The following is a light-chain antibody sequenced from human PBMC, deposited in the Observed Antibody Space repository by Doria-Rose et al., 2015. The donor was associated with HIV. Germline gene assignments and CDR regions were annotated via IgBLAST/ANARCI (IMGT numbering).Light chain of an antibody. J-gene: IGKJ1*01. CDR1: QSFSSTY. CDR3: HQYGTSWT. Sequence: QSPGTLSLSPGERATLSCRASQSFSSTYLAWYQQKPGQAPSLLIYDGSTRATGIPDRFSASESGTDFTLTINRLEPEDFALYYCHQYGTSWTFGQGAKVEI. CDR2: DGS. V-gene: IGKV3-20*01.